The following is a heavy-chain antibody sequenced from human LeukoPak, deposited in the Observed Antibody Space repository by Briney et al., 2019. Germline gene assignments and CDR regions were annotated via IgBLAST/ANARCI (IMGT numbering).Heavy chain of an antibody. D-gene: IGHD2-2*01. V-gene: IGHV1-69*05. CDR1: GGTFSSYA. Sequence: SVKVSCKASGGTFSSYAISWVRQAPGQGLEWMGGITPIFGTANYAQKFQGRVTITTDESTSTAYMELSSLRSEDTAVYYCVGGHQLLPVGSAFDIWGQGTMVTVSS. CDR3: VGGHQLLPVGSAFDI. J-gene: IGHJ3*02. CDR2: ITPIFGTA.